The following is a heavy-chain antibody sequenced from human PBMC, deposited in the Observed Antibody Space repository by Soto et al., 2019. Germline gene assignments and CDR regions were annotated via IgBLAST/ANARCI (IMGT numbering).Heavy chain of an antibody. CDR1: GFTFSDYT. J-gene: IGHJ4*02. CDR2: VSGTSGSI. Sequence: EVQLVESGGGLVQPGGSLRLSCTASGFTFSDYTINWVRQAPRKGLEWVSSVSGTSGSIYYADSVKGRFTISRDNAKNSVYLQMNSLRDEDTAVYYCARTYGKFDHWGQGTLVTVSS. D-gene: IGHD4-17*01. CDR3: ARTYGKFDH. V-gene: IGHV3-48*02.